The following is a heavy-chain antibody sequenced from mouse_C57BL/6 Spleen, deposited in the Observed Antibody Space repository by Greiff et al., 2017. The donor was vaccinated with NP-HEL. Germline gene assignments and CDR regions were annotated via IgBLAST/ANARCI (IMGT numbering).Heavy chain of an antibody. CDR1: GFSINSDCY. CDR2: TFYSGIT. D-gene: IGHD2-5*01. CDR3: ARRESNYGYFDV. V-gene: IGHV3-3*01. Sequence: EVQRVESGPSLVRPSQTLSLTCTVTGFSINSDCYWIWIRQFPGNKLEYIGYTFYSGITYYNPSLESRTYITRDTSKNQFSLKLSSVTTEDTATYYCARRESNYGYFDVWGTGTTVTVSS. J-gene: IGHJ1*03.